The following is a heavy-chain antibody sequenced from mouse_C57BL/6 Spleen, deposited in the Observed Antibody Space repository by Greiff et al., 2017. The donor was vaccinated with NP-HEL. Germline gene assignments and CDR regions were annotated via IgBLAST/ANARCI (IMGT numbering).Heavy chain of an antibody. J-gene: IGHJ2*01. CDR3: ARRLDYYFDY. CDR2: ISDGGSYT. Sequence: EVHLVESGGGLVKPGGSLKLSCAASGFTFSSYAMSWVRQTPEKRLEWVATISDGGSYTYYPDNVKGRFTISRDNAKNNLYLQMSHLKSEDTAMYYCARRLDYYFDYWGQGTTLTVSS. CDR1: GFTFSSYA. V-gene: IGHV5-4*01. D-gene: IGHD4-1*01.